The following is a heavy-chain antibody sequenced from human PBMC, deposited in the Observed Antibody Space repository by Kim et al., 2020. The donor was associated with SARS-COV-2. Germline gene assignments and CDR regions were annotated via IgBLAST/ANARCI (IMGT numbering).Heavy chain of an antibody. Sequence: SETLSLTCSVSGGSIRSGGKFWTWIRQHPAKGLEWIGYISYSGNPHYSPSLRSRVSISLQTSENQFSLELTSVTAADTAVYYCARGQPLDYWGQGILVTVHS. CDR2: ISYSGNP. V-gene: IGHV4-31*03. CDR3: ARGQPLDY. D-gene: IGHD2-2*01. CDR1: GGSIRSGGKF. J-gene: IGHJ4*02.